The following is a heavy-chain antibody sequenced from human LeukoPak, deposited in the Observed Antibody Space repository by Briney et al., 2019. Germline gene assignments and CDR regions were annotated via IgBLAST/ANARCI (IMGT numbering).Heavy chain of an antibody. Sequence: ASVKVSCKASGCTFTGYYMHWVRQAPGQGLEWMGWINPNSGGTNYAQKFQGRVTMTRDTSISTAYMELSRLRSDDTAVYYCAREDEGYCSSTSCYSLDYWGQGTLVTVSS. J-gene: IGHJ4*02. CDR1: GCTFTGYY. V-gene: IGHV1-2*02. D-gene: IGHD2-2*01. CDR2: INPNSGGT. CDR3: AREDEGYCSSTSCYSLDY.